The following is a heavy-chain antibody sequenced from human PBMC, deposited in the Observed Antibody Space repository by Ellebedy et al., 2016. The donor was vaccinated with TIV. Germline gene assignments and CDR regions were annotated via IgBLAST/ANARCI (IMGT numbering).Heavy chain of an antibody. J-gene: IGHJ6*02. D-gene: IGHD2-2*01. CDR2: IVVGSGDT. CDR1: GLTFSSSA. V-gene: IGHV1-58*01. Sequence: AASVKVSCKGSGLTFSSSAVQWVRQARGRRLEWIGWIVVGSGDTNYAQKFQERVTFTRDMSTSTAYMEISSLRSEDTAVYYCARDLCSSTSCSYYYGMDVWGQGTTVTVSS. CDR3: ARDLCSSTSCSYYYGMDV.